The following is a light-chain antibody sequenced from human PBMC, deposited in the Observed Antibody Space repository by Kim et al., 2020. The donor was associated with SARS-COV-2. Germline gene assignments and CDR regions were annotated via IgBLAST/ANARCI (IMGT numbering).Light chain of an antibody. CDR2: GAS. CDR3: QQSYSTPPYT. J-gene: IGKJ2*01. Sequence: DIQMTQSPSSLSASVGDRVTITCRASQTISTYLNWYQQKPGKAPKLLVFGASNLQIGLPSRFSGSGSGTDFTLTISNLQPDDFATYFCQQSYSTPPYTFGQGTKLGI. V-gene: IGKV1-39*01. CDR1: QTISTY.